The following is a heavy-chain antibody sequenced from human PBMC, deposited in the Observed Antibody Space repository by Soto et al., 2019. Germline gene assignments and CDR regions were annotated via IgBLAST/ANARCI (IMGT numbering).Heavy chain of an antibody. J-gene: IGHJ4*02. Sequence: EVQLVEAGGGLVKPWGSLRLSCAVSGFTFSSFNMNRVRQAPGKGLEWFSSISTSSSYIYYADSVKGQFTISRDNAKNSLYLQMNSLRAEDTAVYYCARDGMLRGTGAGTDDLDYWGQGTLVTVSS. D-gene: IGHD6-19*01. CDR2: ISTSSSYI. CDR1: GFTFSSFN. CDR3: ARDGMLRGTGAGTDDLDY. V-gene: IGHV3-21*01.